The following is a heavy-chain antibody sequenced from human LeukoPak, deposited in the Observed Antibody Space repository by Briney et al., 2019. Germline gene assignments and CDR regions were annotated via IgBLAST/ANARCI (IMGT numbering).Heavy chain of an antibody. CDR2: IWSDGSNS. Sequence: PGGSLRLSCAASGFTFTSFTMHWVRQAPGKGLEWVALIWSDGSNSGYADSVKGRFTISRDNSKNTVSLQMNRLTAEDTAVYYCARDQENSSGWSDYWGQGTLVTVSS. D-gene: IGHD6-19*01. CDR1: GFTFTSFT. CDR3: ARDQENSSGWSDY. J-gene: IGHJ4*02. V-gene: IGHV3-33*01.